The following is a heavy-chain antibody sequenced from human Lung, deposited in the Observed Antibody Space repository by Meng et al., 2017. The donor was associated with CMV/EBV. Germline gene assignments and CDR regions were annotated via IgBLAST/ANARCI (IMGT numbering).Heavy chain of an antibody. J-gene: IGHJ3*02. CDR3: VRVGWQQLAYDAFDI. D-gene: IGHD5-24*01. V-gene: IGHV1-2*02. Sequence: ASXXVSXKASGYTFSGFFMHWVRQAPGQGLEWVGWINPSNGGTKYVQKFQGRVTMPRDTSLNTAYMELSRLTSDDTAVYYWVRVGWQQLAYDAFDIWGQGTMVTVSS. CDR2: INPSNGGT. CDR1: GYTFSGFF.